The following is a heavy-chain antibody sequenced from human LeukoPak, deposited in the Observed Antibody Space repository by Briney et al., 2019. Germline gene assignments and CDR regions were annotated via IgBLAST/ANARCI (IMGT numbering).Heavy chain of an antibody. V-gene: IGHV7-4-1*02. Sequence: ASVKVSCEASGYTFTSYAMNWVRQAPGQGLEWMGWINTNTGNPTYAQGFTGRFVFSLDTSVSTAYLQISSLKAEDTAVYYCARDPYYDFWSGYYPNYYYYYGMDVWGQGTTVTVSS. J-gene: IGHJ6*02. CDR1: GYTFTSYA. CDR3: ARDPYYDFWSGYYPNYYYYYGMDV. D-gene: IGHD3-3*01. CDR2: INTNTGNP.